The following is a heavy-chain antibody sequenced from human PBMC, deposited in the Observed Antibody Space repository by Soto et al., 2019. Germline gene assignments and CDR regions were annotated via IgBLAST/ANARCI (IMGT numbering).Heavy chain of an antibody. J-gene: IGHJ5*02. V-gene: IGHV1-8*01. CDR1: GYTFTSYD. Sequence: SVKVSCKASGYTFTSYDINWVRQATGQGLEWMGWMNPNSGNTGYAQKFQGRVTMTRNTSISTAYMELSSLRSEDTAVYYCARGDQNIVLMVYASNWFDPWGQGTLVTVSS. CDR2: MNPNSGNT. CDR3: ARGDQNIVLMVYASNWFDP. D-gene: IGHD2-8*01.